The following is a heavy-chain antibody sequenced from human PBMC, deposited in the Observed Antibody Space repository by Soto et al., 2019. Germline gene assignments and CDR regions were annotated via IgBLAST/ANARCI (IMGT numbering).Heavy chain of an antibody. CDR2: ISYDGSNK. V-gene: IGHV3-30*18. CDR1: GFTFSSYG. J-gene: IGHJ4*02. Sequence: QVQLVESGGGVVQPGRSPRLSCAASGFTFSSYGMHWVRQAPGKGLEWVAVISYDGSNKYYADSVKGRFTISRDNSKNTLYLQMNSLRAEDTAVYYCAKDKDYGDYDYWGQGTLVTVSS. CDR3: AKDKDYGDYDY. D-gene: IGHD4-17*01.